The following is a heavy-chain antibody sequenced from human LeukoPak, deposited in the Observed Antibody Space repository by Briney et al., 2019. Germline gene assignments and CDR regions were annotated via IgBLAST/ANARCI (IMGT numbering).Heavy chain of an antibody. V-gene: IGHV4-61*02. CDR2: IYTSGST. Sequence: SETLSLTYTVSGGSISSGSYYWRWIRQPAGKGLEWIGRIYTSGSTNYNPSLKSRVTISVDTSKNQFSLKLSSVTSADTAVYYCARDPVGRAQEDYWGQGTLVTVSS. J-gene: IGHJ4*02. D-gene: IGHD3-10*01. CDR1: GGSISSGSYY. CDR3: ARDPVGRAQEDY.